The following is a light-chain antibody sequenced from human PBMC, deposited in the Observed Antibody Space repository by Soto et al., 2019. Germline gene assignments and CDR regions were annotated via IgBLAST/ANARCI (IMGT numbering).Light chain of an antibody. CDR3: LKYGRSPGWT. V-gene: IGKV3-20*01. CDR2: AAS. Sequence: EIVMTQSPATLSVSPGERVTLSCRASLGISINLAWYQQKPGQAPRLLIYAASSRASGIPDRFSGSGSETEFTLTISRLEPEDFAVYYCLKYGRSPGWTFGQGTKVDIK. J-gene: IGKJ1*01. CDR1: LGISIN.